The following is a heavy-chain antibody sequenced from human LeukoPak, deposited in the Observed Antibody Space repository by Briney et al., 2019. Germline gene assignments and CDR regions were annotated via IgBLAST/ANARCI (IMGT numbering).Heavy chain of an antibody. V-gene: IGHV3-33*01. D-gene: IGHD2-2*01. CDR2: IWYDGSNK. CDR3: ARVRAGYCTSTSCYTGMDV. CDR1: GFTFSSYG. Sequence: GRSLRLSCAASGFTFSSYGMHWVRQAPGKGLEWVAVIWYDGSNKYYADSVKGRFTISRDNSKFTLYMQMSSLRAEDTAVYYCARVRAGYCTSTSCYTGMDVWGQGTTVTVSS. J-gene: IGHJ6*02.